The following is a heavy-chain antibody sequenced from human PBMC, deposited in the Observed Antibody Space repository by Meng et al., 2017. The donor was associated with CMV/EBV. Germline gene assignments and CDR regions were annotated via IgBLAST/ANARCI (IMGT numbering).Heavy chain of an antibody. CDR3: ARARVYSSSWYGGFDY. V-gene: IGHV3-48*01. D-gene: IGHD6-13*01. CDR1: GFTFSSYS. CDR2: ISSSSSTI. Sequence: GGSLRLSCAASGFTFSSYSMNWVRQAPGKGLEWVSYISSSSSTIYYADSVKGRFTISRDNSKNTLYLQMNSLRAEDTAVYYCARARVYSSSWYGGFDYWGQGTLVTVSS. J-gene: IGHJ4*02.